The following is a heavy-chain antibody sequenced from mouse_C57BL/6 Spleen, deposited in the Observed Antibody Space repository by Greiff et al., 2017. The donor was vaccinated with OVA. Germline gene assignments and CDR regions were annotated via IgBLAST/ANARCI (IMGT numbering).Heavy chain of an antibody. CDR3: ARCITTVVARDYYAMDY. V-gene: IGHV14-3*01. D-gene: IGHD1-1*01. CDR2: IDPANGNT. CDR1: GFNIKNTY. Sequence: EVQLVESVAELVRPGASVKLSCTASGFNIKNTYMHWVKQRPEQGLEWIGRIDPANGNTKYAPKFQGKATITADTSSNTAYLQLSSLTSEDTAIYYCARCITTVVARDYYAMDYWGQGTSDTVSS. J-gene: IGHJ4*01.